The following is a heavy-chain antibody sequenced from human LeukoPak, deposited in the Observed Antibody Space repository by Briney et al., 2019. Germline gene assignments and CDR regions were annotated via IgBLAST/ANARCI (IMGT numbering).Heavy chain of an antibody. CDR2: IKYDGSKT. Sequence: GGSLRLSCAASGFTFSSYGMHWVRQPPGKGLEWLAFIKYDGSKTEYEDSVKGRFTVSRDNSKNTLYLQMNSLRAEDTAVYYCAKDQADIVVVVAAAFDYWGQGTLVTVSS. V-gene: IGHV3-30*02. CDR3: AKDQADIVVVVAAAFDY. J-gene: IGHJ4*02. CDR1: GFTFSSYG. D-gene: IGHD2-15*01.